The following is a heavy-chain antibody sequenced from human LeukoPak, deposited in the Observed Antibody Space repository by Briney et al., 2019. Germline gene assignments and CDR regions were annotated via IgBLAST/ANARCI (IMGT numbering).Heavy chain of an antibody. J-gene: IGHJ5*02. CDR1: GDSISSGSYY. D-gene: IGHD4-11*01. V-gene: IGHV4-61*02. Sequence: TSETLSLTCTVSGDSISSGSYYWSWIRQPAGKGLEWIGRIYTSGSTNYNPSLKSRVTISVDTSKNQFSLKLSSVTAADTAVYYCAREWAVSGFDPWGQGTLVTVSS. CDR3: AREWAVSGFDP. CDR2: IYTSGST.